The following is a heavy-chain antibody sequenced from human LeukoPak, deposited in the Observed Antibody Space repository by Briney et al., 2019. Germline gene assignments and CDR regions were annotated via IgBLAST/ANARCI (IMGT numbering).Heavy chain of an antibody. J-gene: IGHJ4*02. V-gene: IGHV3-15*04. D-gene: IGHD3-3*01. CDR2: IETNANRGTT. CDR1: GLTLGNAY. CDR3: TTSPGITVFGEVRDY. Sequence: GGSLRLSCVASGLTLGNAYMTWVRQAPGQGLEWVGRIETNANRGTTDYAAPVRGRVTISRDDSKNTMYLQLNSLNTDDTAMYYCTTSPGITVFGEVRDYWGQGTLVTVSS.